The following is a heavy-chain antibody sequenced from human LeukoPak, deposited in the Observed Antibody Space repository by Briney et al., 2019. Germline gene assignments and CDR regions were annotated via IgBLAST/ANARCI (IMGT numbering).Heavy chain of an antibody. CDR3: ARDAY. Sequence: PSETLSLTCTVSGVTIGSHYWSWIRQSPGKGLEWIGCVYNSGDTVYNPSLTGRVTISVDTSKNQYALNLRSVTAADAAVYYCARDAYWGQGILVTVSS. CDR2: VYNSGDT. V-gene: IGHV4-59*11. J-gene: IGHJ4*02. CDR1: GVTIGSHY.